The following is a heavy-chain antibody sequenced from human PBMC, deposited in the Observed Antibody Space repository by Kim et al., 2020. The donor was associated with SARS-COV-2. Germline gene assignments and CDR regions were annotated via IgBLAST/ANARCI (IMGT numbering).Heavy chain of an antibody. CDR2: MNPNSGNT. V-gene: IGHV1-8*01. D-gene: IGHD2-2*01. J-gene: IGHJ5*02. CDR3: AREKCSSTSCYDYDP. CDR1: GYTFTSYD. Sequence: ASGKVSCKASGYTFTSYDINWVRQATGQGLEWMGWMNPNSGNTGYAQKFQGRVTMTRNTSISTAYMELSSLRSEDTAVYYCAREKCSSTSCYDYDPWGQGTLVTVSS.